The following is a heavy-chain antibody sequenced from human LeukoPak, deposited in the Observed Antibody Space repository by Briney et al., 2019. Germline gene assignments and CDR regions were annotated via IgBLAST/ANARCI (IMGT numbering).Heavy chain of an antibody. CDR2: IIPIFGTA. V-gene: IGHV1-69*01. CDR3: ARVKNYYDSSGYPPHYYYYYMDV. Sequence: SVKVSCKASGGTFSSYAISWVRQAPGQGLEWMGGIIPIFGTANYAQRFQGRVTITADESTSTAYMELSSLRSEDTAVYYCARVKNYYDSSGYPPHYYYYYMDVWGKGTTVTISS. J-gene: IGHJ6*03. D-gene: IGHD3-22*01. CDR1: GGTFSSYA.